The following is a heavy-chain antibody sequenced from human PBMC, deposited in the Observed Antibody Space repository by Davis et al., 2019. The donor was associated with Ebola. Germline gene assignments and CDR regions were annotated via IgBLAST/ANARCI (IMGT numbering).Heavy chain of an antibody. V-gene: IGHV3-23*01. Sequence: PGGSLRLSCAASGFTVSSNYMSWVRQTPGKGLEWVSAISGDGGTTVYPDSVKGRFTTSRDNSLDTLYLHMNSLRAEDTAVYYCAKDLGNLRSGFDYWGQGTLVTVSS. J-gene: IGHJ4*02. CDR2: ISGDGGTT. CDR1: GFTVSSNY. CDR3: AKDLGNLRSGFDY. D-gene: IGHD6-19*01.